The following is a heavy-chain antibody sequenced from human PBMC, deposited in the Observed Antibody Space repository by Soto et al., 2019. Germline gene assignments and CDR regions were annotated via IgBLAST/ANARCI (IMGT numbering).Heavy chain of an antibody. CDR2: IYPGDSDT. V-gene: IGHV5-51*01. CDR3: AIPAPLRAAHDAFDI. J-gene: IGHJ3*02. D-gene: IGHD6-6*01. CDR1: GYSFTSYW. Sequence: PGESLKISCKGSGYSFTSYWIGWVRQMPGKGLGWMGIIYPGDSDTRYSPSFQGQVTISADKSISTAYLQWSSLKASDTAMYYCAIPAPLRAAHDAFDIWGQGTMVTVSS.